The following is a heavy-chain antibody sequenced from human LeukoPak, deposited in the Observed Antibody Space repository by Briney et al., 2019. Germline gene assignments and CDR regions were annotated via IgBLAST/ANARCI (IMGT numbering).Heavy chain of an antibody. V-gene: IGHV3-48*03. Sequence: PGGSLRLSCAASGFTFSSYEMNWVRQAPGKGLEWVSYISSSGSTIYYADSVKGRFTISRDNAKNSLYLQMNSLRAEDTAVYYCARRDYYGSGTEYRSFEYWGQGSLVTVSS. D-gene: IGHD3-10*01. CDR3: ARRDYYGSGTEYRSFEY. CDR2: ISSSGSTI. J-gene: IGHJ4*02. CDR1: GFTFSSYE.